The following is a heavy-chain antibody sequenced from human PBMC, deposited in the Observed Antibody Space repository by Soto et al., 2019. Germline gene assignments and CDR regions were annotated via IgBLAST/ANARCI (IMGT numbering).Heavy chain of an antibody. CDR2: MNPGSGDT. Sequence: ASVRVSCKASGYSFTNNDVTWVRQATGQGLEWMGWMNPGSGDTGYAQKFQGRVTMTRDISIATAYMELSSLRSDDTAIYYCARMATFGSLNWFDPWGQGTLVTVSS. V-gene: IGHV1-8*01. CDR1: GYSFTNND. CDR3: ARMATFGSLNWFDP. J-gene: IGHJ5*02. D-gene: IGHD3-16*01.